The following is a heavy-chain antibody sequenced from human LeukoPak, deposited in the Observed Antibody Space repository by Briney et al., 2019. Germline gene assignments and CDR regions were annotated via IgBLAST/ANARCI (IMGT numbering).Heavy chain of an antibody. J-gene: IGHJ4*02. CDR3: ASSNSVLDY. CDR1: GGSFSSGGYY. CDR2: IYYSGST. D-gene: IGHD4-11*01. Sequence: SETLSLTCAVYGGSFSSGGYYWSWIRQHPGKGLEWIGYIYYSGSTYYNPSLKSRVTISVDTSKNQFSLKLSSVTAADTAVYYCASSNSVLDYWGQGTLVTVSS. V-gene: IGHV4-31*11.